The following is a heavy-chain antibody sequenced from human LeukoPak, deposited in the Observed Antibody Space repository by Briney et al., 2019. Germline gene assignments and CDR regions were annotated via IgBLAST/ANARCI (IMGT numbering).Heavy chain of an antibody. V-gene: IGHV3-74*01. Sequence: GGSLRLSCASSGFAPSNDWMHWVRQAPGKGLEWVSRISTDGSKTGYTDSVKGRFTIYRDNAKRILYLEMNNLRVEDTAVYYCASFGQQWLERYWGQGTLVTVSS. CDR2: ISTDGSKT. D-gene: IGHD6-19*01. J-gene: IGHJ4*02. CDR1: GFAPSNDW. CDR3: ASFGQQWLERY.